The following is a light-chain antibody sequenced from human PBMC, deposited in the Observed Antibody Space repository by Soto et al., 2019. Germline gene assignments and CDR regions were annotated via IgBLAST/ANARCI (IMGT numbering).Light chain of an antibody. CDR3: LHHHDFPIT. J-gene: IGKJ5*01. CDR2: DAS. V-gene: IGKV1-17*03. CDR1: QGISNH. Sequence: IHMTHAPAAMSASVVYKVTITCRASQGISNHLVWFQQKPGQVPKRLIYDASVLQPGVSSRFSGSGSGTDFTLTISSLQPEDFATYYCLHHHDFPITFGQGTRLEIK.